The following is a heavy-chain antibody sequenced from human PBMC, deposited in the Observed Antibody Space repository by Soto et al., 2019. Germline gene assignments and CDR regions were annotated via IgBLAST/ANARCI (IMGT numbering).Heavy chain of an antibody. V-gene: IGHV3-30*18. CDR2: ISSDGSTK. CDR3: AKGSYSGRYTDFDY. J-gene: IGHJ4*02. CDR1: GFTFSVYG. Sequence: QVQLVDSGGAVVQPGRSLRVSCAASGFTFSVYGMYWVRHAPGKGLEWVAAISSDGSTKYYADSVKGRFTISRDISKNTLYLHMNSLRTEDTAVYYCAKGSYSGRYTDFDYWGQGTLVTVSS. D-gene: IGHD1-26*01.